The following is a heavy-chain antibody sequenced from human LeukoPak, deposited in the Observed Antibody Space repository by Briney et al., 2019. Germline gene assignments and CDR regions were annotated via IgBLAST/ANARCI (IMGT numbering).Heavy chain of an antibody. CDR1: GGTFSSYA. CDR3: ARDIVVVPAAIPRSWFDP. CDR2: IIPIFGTA. V-gene: IGHV1-69*13. Sequence: ASVKVSCKASGGTFSSYAISWVRQAPGQGLEWMGGIIPIFGTANYAQKFRGRVTITADESTSTAYMELSSLRSEDTAVYYCARDIVVVPAAIPRSWFDPWGQGTLVTVSS. D-gene: IGHD2-2*01. J-gene: IGHJ5*02.